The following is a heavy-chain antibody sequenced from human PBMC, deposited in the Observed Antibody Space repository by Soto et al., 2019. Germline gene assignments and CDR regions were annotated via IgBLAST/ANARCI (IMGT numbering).Heavy chain of an antibody. CDR1: GGTFSSYA. D-gene: IGHD5-12*01. CDR2: IIPIFGTA. Sequence: ASVKVSCKASGGTFSSYAISWVRQAPGQGLEWMGGIIPIFGTANYAQKFQGRVTITADESTSTAYMELSSLRSEDTAVYYCATLRALVAPSVYWGQGTLVTVPQ. J-gene: IGHJ4*02. V-gene: IGHV1-69*13. CDR3: ATLRALVAPSVY.